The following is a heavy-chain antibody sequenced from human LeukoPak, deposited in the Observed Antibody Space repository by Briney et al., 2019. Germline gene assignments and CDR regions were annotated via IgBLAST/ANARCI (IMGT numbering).Heavy chain of an antibody. D-gene: IGHD3-9*01. CDR1: GGSFSGYY. V-gene: IGHV4-34*10. J-gene: IGHJ3*01. CDR3: VRYKYYDNRGAYVDVFDL. CDR2: INQSGST. Sequence: SETLSLTCAVYGGSFSGYYWSWIRQPPGEGLEWIGEINQSGSTNYNPSLERRVTMSVDTSKNQVFLKLSSVTAADTAVYYCVRYKYYDNRGAYVDVFDLWGQGTKVTVSS.